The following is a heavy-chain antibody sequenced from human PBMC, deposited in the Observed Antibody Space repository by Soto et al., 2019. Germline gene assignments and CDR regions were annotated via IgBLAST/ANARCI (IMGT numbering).Heavy chain of an antibody. CDR1: GYTFTDYG. D-gene: IGHD6-19*01. CDR3: ARDAQYSSRWHPIDY. J-gene: IGHJ4*02. Sequence: QVQLVQSGAEVKKPGASVKVYCKASGYTFTDYGISWVRQAPGQGLEWRGWIHTYNGNTNYAQKVQGRVTMTADSSTSKAYMELRSLRSDDTAVYYCARDAQYSSRWHPIDYWGQGTLVTVSS. V-gene: IGHV1-18*01. CDR2: IHTYNGNT.